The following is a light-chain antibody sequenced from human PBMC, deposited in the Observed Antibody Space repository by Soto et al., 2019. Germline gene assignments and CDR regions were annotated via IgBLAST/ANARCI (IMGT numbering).Light chain of an antibody. CDR1: SNVVGSYNL. CDR3: CSYAGSNYYV. CDR2: EGS. V-gene: IGLV2-23*01. Sequence: QSVLTQPASVSGSPGQWITISCTGTSNVVGSYNLVSWYQHHPGKAPKLMIFEGSKRPSGVSNRFSGSKSGNTASLTISGLQAEDEADFYCCSYAGSNYYVFGTGTKVTVL. J-gene: IGLJ1*01.